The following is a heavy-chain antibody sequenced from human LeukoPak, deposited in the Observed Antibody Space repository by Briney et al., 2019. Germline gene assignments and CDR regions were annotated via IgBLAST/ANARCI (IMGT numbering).Heavy chain of an antibody. D-gene: IGHD4-11*01. Sequence: GGSLRLSCAASGFTFSSYSMNWIRQAPGKGLEWVSYISSSSSTIHYTDSVKGRFTISRDNAKNSLYLQMNSLRDEDTAVYYCARVPSLQNNWLDPWGQGTLVTVSS. CDR3: ARVPSLQNNWLDP. V-gene: IGHV3-48*02. J-gene: IGHJ5*02. CDR1: GFTFSSYS. CDR2: ISSSSSTI.